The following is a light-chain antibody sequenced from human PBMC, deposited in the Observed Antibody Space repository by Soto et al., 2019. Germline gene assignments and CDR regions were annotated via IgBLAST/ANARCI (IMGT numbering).Light chain of an antibody. Sequence: DVVLTQTPLSSPVTLGQPASISCRSSQSLVYSDGNTYLSWLQQRPGQPPRLLIYQSSNRVSGVPDRFSGRGAGTDFTLKISRVEAEDVGVYYCVQFAHFPRTFGQGTKLEI. CDR1: QSLVYSDGNTY. CDR3: VQFAHFPRT. CDR2: QSS. V-gene: IGKV2-24*01. J-gene: IGKJ1*01.